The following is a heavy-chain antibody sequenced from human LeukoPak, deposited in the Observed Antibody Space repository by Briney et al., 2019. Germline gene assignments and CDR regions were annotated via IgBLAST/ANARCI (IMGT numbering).Heavy chain of an antibody. CDR1: GGSISSYY. Sequence: SSETLSLTCTVSGGSISSYYWSWIRQPPGKGLEWIGYIYYSGSTNYYPSLKSRVTISVDTSKNQFSLKLSSVTAADTAVYYCARAAYSGSYHSDYWGQGTLVTVSS. CDR3: ARAAYSGSYHSDY. J-gene: IGHJ4*02. CDR2: IYYSGST. D-gene: IGHD1-26*01. V-gene: IGHV4-59*01.